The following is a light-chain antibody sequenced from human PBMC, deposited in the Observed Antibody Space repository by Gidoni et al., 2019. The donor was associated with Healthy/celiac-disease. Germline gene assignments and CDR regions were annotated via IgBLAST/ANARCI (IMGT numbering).Light chain of an antibody. V-gene: IGLV3-19*01. Sequence: SSELTQDPAVSVALGQTVRITCQGDSLRSYYASWYQQKPGQAPVLVIYGKNNRPSGIPDRFSGSSSGNTASLTNTGAQAEDEADYYCNSRDSSGNRVFGTGTKVTVL. CDR3: NSRDSSGNRV. CDR2: GKN. CDR1: SLRSYY. J-gene: IGLJ1*01.